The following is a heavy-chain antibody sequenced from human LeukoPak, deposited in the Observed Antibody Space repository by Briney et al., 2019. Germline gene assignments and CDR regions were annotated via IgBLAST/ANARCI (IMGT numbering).Heavy chain of an antibody. J-gene: IGHJ4*02. V-gene: IGHV3-53*01. CDR2: IYSGGST. CDR1: GFTVSSNY. Sequence: GGSLRLSCAASGFTVSSNYMSWVRQAPGKGLEWVSVIYSGGSTYYADSVKGRFTISRDNSKNTLYLQMNSLRAEDTAVYYCARESTGWSTYFDYWGQGTLVTVSS. CDR3: ARESTGWSTYFDY. D-gene: IGHD6-19*01.